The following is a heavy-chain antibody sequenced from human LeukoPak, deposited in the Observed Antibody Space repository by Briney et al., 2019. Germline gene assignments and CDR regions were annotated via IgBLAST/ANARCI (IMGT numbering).Heavy chain of an antibody. CDR3: ARWFTNYYYYYMDV. J-gene: IGHJ6*03. Sequence: PSETLSLTCTVTGGSISSHYWSWIRQPPGKGLEWIGHIYYSGSTNYNPSLKSRVTISVDTSKNQFSLKLSSVTAADTAVYYCARWFTNYYYYYMDVWAKGPRSPSP. CDR1: GGSISSHY. CDR2: IYYSGST. V-gene: IGHV4-59*11. D-gene: IGHD2-2*01.